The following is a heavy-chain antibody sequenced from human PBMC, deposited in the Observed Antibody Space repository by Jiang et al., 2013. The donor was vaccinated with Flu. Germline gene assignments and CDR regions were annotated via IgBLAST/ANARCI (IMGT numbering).Heavy chain of an antibody. CDR3: AKDSGGGAAYFDY. Sequence: INGGNGNTKYSQKFQGRLTTTRDTSANTVYMELTSLTSEDTAVFYCAKDSGGGAAYFDYWGQGTLVTVSS. D-gene: IGHD2-15*01. V-gene: IGHV1-3*01. CDR2: INGGNGNT. J-gene: IGHJ4*02.